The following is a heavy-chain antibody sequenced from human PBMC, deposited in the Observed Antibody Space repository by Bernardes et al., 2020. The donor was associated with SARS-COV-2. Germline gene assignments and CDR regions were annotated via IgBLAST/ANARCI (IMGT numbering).Heavy chain of an antibody. CDR2: INSGGTR. CDR3: ARETTVRTHKLIDKEPIDY. D-gene: IGHD4-17*01. J-gene: IGHJ4*02. V-gene: IGHV3-66*02. CDR1: GFSVSSNY. Sequence: GGSLRLSRAASGFSVSSNYMNWVRQAPGKGLEWISVINSGGTRIYSDSAEDRFTVTSDDTKNKIYLQLNSLRTEDTAVYYCARETTVRTHKLIDKEPIDYWGQGTLVTVSS.